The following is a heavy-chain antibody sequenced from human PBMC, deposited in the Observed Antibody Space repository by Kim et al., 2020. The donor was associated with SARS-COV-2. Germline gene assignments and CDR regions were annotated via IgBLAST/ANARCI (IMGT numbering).Heavy chain of an antibody. V-gene: IGHV3-66*01. CDR2: IYGGGST. CDR1: GFTVSNTY. CDR3: AREPSTYFDY. Sequence: GGSLRLSCVVSGFTVSNTYMSWVRQAPGKGLEWVSIIYGGGSTYYADSVKGRFTISRDDSRNTGYLQMNSVRAEDTAVYFCAREPSTYFDYWGQGTLVTVSS. J-gene: IGHJ4*02.